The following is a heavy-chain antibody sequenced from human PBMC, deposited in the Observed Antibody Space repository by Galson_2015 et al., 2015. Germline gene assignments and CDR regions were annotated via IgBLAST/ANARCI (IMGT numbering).Heavy chain of an antibody. D-gene: IGHD6-6*01. CDR3: ARDRGQLVASKIYGMDV. V-gene: IGHV1-46*01. Sequence: SVKVACKASGYTFTSYYMHWVRQAPGQGLEWMGILNPSGGSTSYAQKFQGRVTMTRDTSTSTVYMELSSLRSEDTAVYYCARDRGQLVASKIYGMDVWGQGTTVTVSS. J-gene: IGHJ6*02. CDR1: GYTFTSYY. CDR2: LNPSGGST.